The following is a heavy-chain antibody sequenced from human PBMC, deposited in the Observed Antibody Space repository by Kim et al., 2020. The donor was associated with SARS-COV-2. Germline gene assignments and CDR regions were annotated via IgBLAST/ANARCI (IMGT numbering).Heavy chain of an antibody. CDR1: GYTFTSYY. CDR3: ARPGITGRGVFDI. D-gene: IGHD2-8*02. V-gene: IGHV1-46*01. J-gene: IGHJ3*02. CDR2: INPNSGTT. Sequence: ASVKVSCKASGYTFTSYYIHWVRQAPGQGLEWMGIINPNSGTTSYAQKFQGRVTMTRDTSTSTVYMELSSLRSEDTAVYYCARPGITGRGVFDIWGQGTMVTVSS.